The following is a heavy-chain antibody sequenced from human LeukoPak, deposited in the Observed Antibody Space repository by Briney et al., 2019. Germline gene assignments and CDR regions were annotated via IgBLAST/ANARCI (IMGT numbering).Heavy chain of an antibody. CDR2: INHSGST. V-gene: IGHV4-34*01. CDR3: AGGPNSFSSGWYGGIPFDY. J-gene: IGHJ4*02. CDR1: GGSFSGYY. Sequence: SETLSLTCAVYGGSFSGYYWSWIRQPPGKGLEWIGEINHSGSTNYNPSLKSRVTISVDTSKNQFSLKLSSVTAAGTAVYYCAGGPNSFSSGWYGGIPFDYWGQGTLVTVSS. D-gene: IGHD6-19*01.